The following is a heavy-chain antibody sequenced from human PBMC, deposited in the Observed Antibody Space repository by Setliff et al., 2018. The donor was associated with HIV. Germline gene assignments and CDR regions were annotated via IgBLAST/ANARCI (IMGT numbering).Heavy chain of an antibody. Sequence: SETLSLTCAVYGGSFSGYYWSWIRQPPGKGLEWIGEINHSGSTNYNPSLKSRVTISVDTSKNQFSLKLSSVTAADTAVYYCARDYYGSGSYYPRGAFDIWGQGTMVTVSS. CDR1: GGSFSGYY. D-gene: IGHD3-10*01. CDR2: INHSGST. J-gene: IGHJ3*02. CDR3: ARDYYGSGSYYPRGAFDI. V-gene: IGHV4-34*01.